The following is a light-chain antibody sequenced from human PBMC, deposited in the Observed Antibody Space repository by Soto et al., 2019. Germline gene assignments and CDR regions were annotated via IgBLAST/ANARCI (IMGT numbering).Light chain of an antibody. CDR2: AAS. Sequence: DIQMTQSTATLSASVGDRVTITCRASQSIRSYLNWYQQKPGKAPKLLIYAASSLQSGVPSRFSGSGSGTDFTLTISSMQPDDFATYYCQQYSILWTFGQGTKVDIK. CDR3: QQYSILWT. V-gene: IGKV1-39*01. J-gene: IGKJ1*01. CDR1: QSIRSY.